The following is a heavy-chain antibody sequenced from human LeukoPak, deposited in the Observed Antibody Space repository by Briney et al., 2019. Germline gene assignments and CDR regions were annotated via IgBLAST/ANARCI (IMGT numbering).Heavy chain of an antibody. V-gene: IGHV3-23*01. D-gene: IGHD3-9*01. J-gene: IGHJ4*02. CDR2: ISGSGGST. Sequence: PGGSLRLSCAASGFTFSSYGMSWVRQAPGKGLEWVSAISGSGGSTYYADSVKGRFTISRDNSKNTLYLQMNSLRAEDTAVYYCAKDQRGPYDILTEHVLFFDYWGQGTLVTVSS. CDR3: AKDQRGPYDILTEHVLFFDY. CDR1: GFTFSSYG.